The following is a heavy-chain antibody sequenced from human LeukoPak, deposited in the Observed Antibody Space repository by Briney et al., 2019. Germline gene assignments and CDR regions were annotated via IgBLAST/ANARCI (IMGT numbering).Heavy chain of an antibody. CDR1: GYSFTSYW. D-gene: IGHD6-6*01. J-gene: IGHJ1*01. CDR3: ARQGLGYSSSSWGGDFQH. V-gene: IGHV5-51*01. CDR2: IYPGDSNT. Sequence: GESLKISCKGSGYSFTSYWIGWVRQMPGKGLEWMGIIYPGDSNTRYSPSFQGQVTISADKSISTAYLQWSSLKASDTAMYYCARQGLGYSSSSWGGDFQHWGQGTLVTVSS.